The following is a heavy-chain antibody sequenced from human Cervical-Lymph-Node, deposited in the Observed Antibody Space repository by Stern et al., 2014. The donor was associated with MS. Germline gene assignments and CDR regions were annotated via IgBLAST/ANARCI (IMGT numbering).Heavy chain of an antibody. J-gene: IGHJ4*02. D-gene: IGHD6-19*01. Sequence: EEQLVESGGGLVQPGGSLRLSCAASGFTFSSNWMHWVRQAPGKGLMWVSRINTDGSITTYADSVKGRFTISRDSAKNTLYLQMDSLRADDTAVYYCVRGRREVAGIDYWGQGTLVTVSS. CDR2: INTDGSIT. CDR1: GFTFSSNW. V-gene: IGHV3-74*03. CDR3: VRGRREVAGIDY.